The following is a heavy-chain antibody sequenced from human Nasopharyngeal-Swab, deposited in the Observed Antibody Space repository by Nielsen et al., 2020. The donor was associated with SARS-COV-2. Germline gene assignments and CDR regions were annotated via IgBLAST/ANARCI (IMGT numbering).Heavy chain of an antibody. CDR2: ASSDGRNK. CDR3: ARRALQDYYFDY. V-gene: IGHV3-30*04. Sequence: GESLKISCAASGLSFSSYAMHWVRQAPGKGLEWVAVASSDGRNKYYADSVKGRFTVSRDNSKNTLYLQMNSLRAEDTAVYYCARRALQDYYFDYWGQGTLVTVSS. CDR1: GLSFSSYA. J-gene: IGHJ4*02.